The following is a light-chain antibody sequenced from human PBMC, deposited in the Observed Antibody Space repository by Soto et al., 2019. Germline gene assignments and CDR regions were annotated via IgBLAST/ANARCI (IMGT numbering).Light chain of an antibody. V-gene: IGLV2-11*01. CDR2: DVS. CDR3: CSYAGSNWV. Sequence: QSALTQPRSVSGSPGQSVTISWTGTSSDVGGYNYVSWYQQHPGKAPKLMIYDVSKRPSGVPDRFSGSKSGNTASLTISGLQAEDEADYYCCSYAGSNWVFGGGTKLTVL. J-gene: IGLJ3*02. CDR1: SSDVGGYNY.